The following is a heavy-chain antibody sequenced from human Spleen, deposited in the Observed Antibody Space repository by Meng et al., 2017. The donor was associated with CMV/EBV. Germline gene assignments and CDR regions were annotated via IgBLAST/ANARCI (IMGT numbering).Heavy chain of an antibody. CDR1: GFTFSSYW. Sequence: GESLKISCVASGFTFSSYWMHWVRQAPGKGLEWVAVISYDGSNKYYADSVKGRFTISRDNSKNTLYLQMNSLRAEDTAVYYCASNEDYDFWSGYLDYWGQGTLVTVSS. CDR3: ASNEDYDFWSGYLDY. V-gene: IGHV3-30-3*01. J-gene: IGHJ4*02. D-gene: IGHD3-3*01. CDR2: ISYDGSNK.